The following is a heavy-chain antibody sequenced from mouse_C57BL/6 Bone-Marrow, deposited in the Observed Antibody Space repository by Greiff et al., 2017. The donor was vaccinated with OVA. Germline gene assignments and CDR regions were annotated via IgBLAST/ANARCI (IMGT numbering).Heavy chain of an antibody. V-gene: IGHV1-39*01. CDR2: INPNYGTT. J-gene: IGHJ4*01. CDR3: ARGGTTGVATNGGAMDY. CDR1: GYSFTDYN. Sequence: VQLQQSGPELVKPGASVKISCKASGYSFTDYNMNWVKQSNGKSLEWIGVINPNYGTTSYNQKFKGKATLTVDQSSSTAYMQLNSLTSEDSAVYYCARGGTTGVATNGGAMDYWGQGTSVTVSS. D-gene: IGHD1-1*01.